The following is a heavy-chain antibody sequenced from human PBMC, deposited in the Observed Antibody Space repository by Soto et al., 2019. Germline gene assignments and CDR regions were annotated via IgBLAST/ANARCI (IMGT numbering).Heavy chain of an antibody. Sequence: QVQLVQSGAEMRKPGSSLRVSCKASGGTFSDFAFSWVRQAPGQGLEWMGGIVPRFGSPNYAQKFGGRVTISADTSTSTVYMEVSSLRFADTDVYFCARDRIQLRLGKYSFNGMDVWGQGTTITVSS. CDR2: IVPRFGSP. V-gene: IGHV1-69*06. D-gene: IGHD3-16*01. CDR1: GGTFSDFA. J-gene: IGHJ6*02. CDR3: ARDRIQLRLGKYSFNGMDV.